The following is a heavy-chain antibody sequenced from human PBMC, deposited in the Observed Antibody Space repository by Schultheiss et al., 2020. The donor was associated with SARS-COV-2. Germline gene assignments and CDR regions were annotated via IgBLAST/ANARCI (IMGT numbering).Heavy chain of an antibody. CDR1: GDSISSSNW. J-gene: IGHJ6*02. V-gene: IGHV4-4*02. CDR3: ARVPAGTFYYYGMDV. CDR2: IYYSGST. Sequence: SETLSLTCAVSGDSISSSNWWSWVRQPPGKGLEWIGYIYYSGSTYYNPSLKSRVTISVDTSKNQFSLKLSSVTAADTAVYYCARVPAGTFYYYGMDVWGQGTTVTVSS. D-gene: IGHD6-19*01.